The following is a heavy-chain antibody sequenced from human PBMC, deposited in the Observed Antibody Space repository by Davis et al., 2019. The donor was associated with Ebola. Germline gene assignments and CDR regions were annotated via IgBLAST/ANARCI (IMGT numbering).Heavy chain of an antibody. CDR2: INPSGGST. D-gene: IGHD2-15*01. J-gene: IGHJ4*02. CDR1: GYTFTNFY. Sequence: ASVKVSCKASGYTFTNFYVHWVRQAPGQGLEWMGIINPSGGSTSYAQKFQGRVTMTRDTSTSTVYMELSSLRSEDTAVYYCARESCSGGSCYSTFDYWGQGTLVTVSS. CDR3: ARESCSGGSCYSTFDY. V-gene: IGHV1-46*01.